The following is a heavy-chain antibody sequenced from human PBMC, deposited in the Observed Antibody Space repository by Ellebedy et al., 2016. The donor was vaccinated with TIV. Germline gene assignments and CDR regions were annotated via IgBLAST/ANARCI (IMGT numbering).Heavy chain of an antibody. CDR3: ARARLDWNWFDP. D-gene: IGHD3-9*01. V-gene: IGHV3-21*06. CDR2: IDFSGTGT. CDR1: GFTFSIAG. J-gene: IGHJ5*02. Sequence: GESLKISXAASGFTFSIAGMTWVRQAPGKGLEWVATIDFSGTGTYYADSVKGRFIISRDNTKNSLFLQMDSLGVEDTAVYYCARARLDWNWFDPWGQGTLVTVSS.